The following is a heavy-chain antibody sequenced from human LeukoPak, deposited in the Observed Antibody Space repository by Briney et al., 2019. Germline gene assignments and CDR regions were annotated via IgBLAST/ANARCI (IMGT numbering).Heavy chain of an antibody. V-gene: IGHV3-33*01. D-gene: IGHD3-22*01. CDR1: GFTFSSYG. CDR3: IRSVYDGSGYYRVLEY. CDR2: IWYDGSNK. J-gene: IGHJ4*02. Sequence: GGSLRLSCAASGFTFSSYGMHWVRQAPGKGLEWVAVIWYDGSNKYYADSVKGRFTISRDNSKNTLYLQMNSLRAEDTAVYYCIRSVYDGSGYYRVLEYWGQGTLVTVSS.